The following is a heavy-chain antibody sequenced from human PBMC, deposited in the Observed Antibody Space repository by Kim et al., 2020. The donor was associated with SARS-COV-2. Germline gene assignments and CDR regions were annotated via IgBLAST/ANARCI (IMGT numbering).Heavy chain of an antibody. Sequence: GGSLRLSCAASGFTFSNAWMSWVRQAPGKGLEWVGRIKSKTDGGTTDYAAPVKGRFTISRDDSKNTLYLQMNSLKTEDTAVYYCTTVWVPSSGGFAYSSSWYGGYWGQGTLVTVSS. CDR3: TTVWVPSSGGFAYSSSWYGGY. D-gene: IGHD6-13*01. V-gene: IGHV3-15*01. CDR1: GFTFSNAW. J-gene: IGHJ4*02. CDR2: IKSKTDGGTT.